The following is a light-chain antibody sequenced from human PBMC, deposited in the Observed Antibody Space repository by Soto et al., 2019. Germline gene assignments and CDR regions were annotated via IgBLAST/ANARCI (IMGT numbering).Light chain of an antibody. CDR2: EVS. CDR3: SSYTTSNTYV. CDR1: SSDVGSYNS. J-gene: IGLJ1*01. V-gene: IGLV2-18*02. Sequence: QSVLTQPPSVSGSPGQSVTISCTGTSSDVGSYNSVSWYQQPPGTVPKLMIYEVSYRPSGVPDRFSGSKSGNTASLTISGLQAEDEADYYCSSYTTSNTYVFGTGTKVTVL.